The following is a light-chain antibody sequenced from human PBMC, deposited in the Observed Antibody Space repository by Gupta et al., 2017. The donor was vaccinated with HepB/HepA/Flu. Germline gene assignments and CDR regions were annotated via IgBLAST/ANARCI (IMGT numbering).Light chain of an antibody. CDR1: SSNVGRDN. CDR3: AAWDNSLSAYV. Sequence: VLTPPPSPSVTPGRRVAISCSGSSSNVGRDNVYWYRQLPGTAPKLLIYNDDRRPSGVPDRFSGSKSGTSASMAISGLRSEDEADYYCAAWDNSLSAYVFGTGTWVTVL. CDR2: NDD. V-gene: IGLV1-47*02. J-gene: IGLJ1*01.